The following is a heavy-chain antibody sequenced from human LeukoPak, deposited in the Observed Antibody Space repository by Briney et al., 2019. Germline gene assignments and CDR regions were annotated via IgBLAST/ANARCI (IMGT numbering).Heavy chain of an antibody. Sequence: ESGPTLVKPTQTLTLTCTFSGFSLSTSGVGVGWIRQPPGKALECLAVIYWDDDKRFSPSLKNRLTITKDTSKNQVVLTMTNMDPVDTATYFCVHNGRYCSGGTCYSLAFDYWGQGTLVTVSS. J-gene: IGHJ4*02. D-gene: IGHD2-15*01. CDR3: VHNGRYCSGGTCYSLAFDY. V-gene: IGHV2-5*02. CDR2: IYWDDDK. CDR1: GFSLSTSGVG.